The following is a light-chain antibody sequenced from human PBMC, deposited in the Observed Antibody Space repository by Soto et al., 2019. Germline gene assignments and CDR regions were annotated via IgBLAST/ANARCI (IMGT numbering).Light chain of an antibody. Sequence: EIVMTQSPVTLSVSPGERATLSCRASQSVRSNLAWYQQKPGQAPSLLIYGAFTRATGIPTRFSGTGSGTEFTLTISSLQSEDFALYYCQQSNDWPLTFGQGTKVDIK. V-gene: IGKV3-15*01. CDR3: QQSNDWPLT. J-gene: IGKJ1*01. CDR1: QSVRSN. CDR2: GAF.